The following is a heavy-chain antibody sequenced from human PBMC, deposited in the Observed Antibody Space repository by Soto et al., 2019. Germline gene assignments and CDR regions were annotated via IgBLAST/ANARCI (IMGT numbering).Heavy chain of an antibody. CDR1: GGSLKSGGYY. D-gene: IGHD2-2*01. V-gene: IGHV4-31*02. CDR2: IYYTGRT. CDR3: SRDFTSNHNCFDL. Sequence: PSETLSLTCTVSGGSLKSGGYYWSWILQHPGRGLEWIGYIYYTGRTYYNPSLESRVTFSVDTSKNQFSLKLSSVTAADTAVYYWSRDFTSNHNCFDLCGHVTLVIVSS. J-gene: IGHJ5*02.